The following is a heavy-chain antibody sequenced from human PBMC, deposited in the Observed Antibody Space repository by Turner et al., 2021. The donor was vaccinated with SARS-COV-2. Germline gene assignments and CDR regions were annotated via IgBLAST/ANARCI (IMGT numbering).Heavy chain of an antibody. Sequence: QVQLVQPGAAVKKPGSSVRVSCKASGGTFSSDAISWVRQAPGQGQEWMRRFIPIVGIATYAQNFQGRVTITADTSTSTAYMELSSLRSEYTAVDYCARAMVRGVNAYAEYFQHWGQGTLVTVSS. CDR2: FIPIVGIA. CDR1: GGTFSSDA. J-gene: IGHJ1*01. D-gene: IGHD3-10*01. CDR3: ARAMVRGVNAYAEYFQH. V-gene: IGHV1-69*04.